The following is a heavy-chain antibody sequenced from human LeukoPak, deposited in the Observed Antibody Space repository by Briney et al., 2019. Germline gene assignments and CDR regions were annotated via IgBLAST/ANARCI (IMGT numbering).Heavy chain of an antibody. V-gene: IGHV4-61*02. J-gene: IGHJ5*02. D-gene: IGHD3-10*01. CDR3: AREGLNMVRGVIPKEAWGWFDP. CDR1: GGSISSGSYY. Sequence: SQTLSLTCTVSGGSISSGSYYWNWIRQPAGKGLEWIGRIYRSGSSNYNPSLKSRVTVSVDTPKNQFSLKLSSVTAADTAVYYCAREGLNMVRGVIPKEAWGWFDPWGQGTLVTVSS. CDR2: IYRSGSS.